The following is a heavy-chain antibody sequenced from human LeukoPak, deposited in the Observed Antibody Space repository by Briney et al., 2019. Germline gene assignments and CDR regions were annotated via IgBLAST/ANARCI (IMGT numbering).Heavy chain of an antibody. Sequence: SQTLSLTCNVSGGSISSGSYYWSWIRQPAGKGLEWIGRIYTSGSTNYNPYLESRVTMSVDTSKNHFSLKLTSVTAADTAVYFCARGDYYYYYMDVWGKGTTVTVSS. CDR1: GGSISSGSYY. CDR3: ARGDYYYYYMDV. D-gene: IGHD2-21*01. J-gene: IGHJ6*03. CDR2: IYTSGST. V-gene: IGHV4-61*02.